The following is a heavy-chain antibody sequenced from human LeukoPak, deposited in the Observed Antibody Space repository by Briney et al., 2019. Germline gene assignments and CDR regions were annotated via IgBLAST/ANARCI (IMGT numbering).Heavy chain of an antibody. D-gene: IGHD3-10*01. CDR2: ISGSGGST. J-gene: IGHJ4*02. V-gene: IGHV3-23*01. CDR1: GFTFSSYA. Sequence: PGGSLRLSCAASGFTFSSYAMSWVRQAPGKGLEWVSAISGSGGSTYYADSVKGRFTISRDNSKNTLYLQMNSLRADDTAVYYCAKDGPSGTLPSYFDYWGQGTLVTVSS. CDR3: AKDGPSGTLPSYFDY.